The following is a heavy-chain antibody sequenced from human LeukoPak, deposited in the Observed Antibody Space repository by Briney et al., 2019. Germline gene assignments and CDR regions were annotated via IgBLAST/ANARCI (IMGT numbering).Heavy chain of an antibody. CDR1: GFTFSSYW. V-gene: IGHV3-74*01. CDR2: IKSDGSTT. J-gene: IGHJ4*02. D-gene: IGHD5-18*01. Sequence: GGSLRFSCAASGFTFSSYWMHWVRQAPGKGLVWVSRIKSDGSTTTYADSVKGRFTISRDNAKNTLYLQMNSLRAEDTAVYYCARVVDTHSDYWGQGTLVTVSS. CDR3: ARVVDTHSDY.